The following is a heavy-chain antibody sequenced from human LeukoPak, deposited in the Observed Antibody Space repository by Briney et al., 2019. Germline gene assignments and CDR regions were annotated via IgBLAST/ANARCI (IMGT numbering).Heavy chain of an antibody. CDR2: IYAKTGAT. CDR1: GYTFTDNY. V-gene: IGHV1-2*02. D-gene: IGHD3-10*01. J-gene: IGHJ3*02. Sequence: GASVKVSCKASGYTFTDNYIHWVRQAPGQGLEWLGWIYAKTGATKNAQKFQGGVTMARDTSINTAYMDLYSLNSDDTAVYYCARNAFGGDSFETWGQGTMVTVSS. CDR3: ARNAFGGDSFET.